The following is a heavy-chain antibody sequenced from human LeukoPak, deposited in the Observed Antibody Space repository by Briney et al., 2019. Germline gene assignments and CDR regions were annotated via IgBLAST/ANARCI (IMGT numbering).Heavy chain of an antibody. Sequence: SETLSLTCTVSGGSISSSSYYWGWIRQPPGKGLEWIGSIYYSGSTYYNPSLKSRVTISVDMSKNQFSLKLSSVTAADTAVYYCASPGGGPTDYWGQGTLVTVSS. CDR1: GGSISSSSYY. V-gene: IGHV4-39*01. CDR2: IYYSGST. D-gene: IGHD3-16*01. CDR3: ASPGGGPTDY. J-gene: IGHJ4*02.